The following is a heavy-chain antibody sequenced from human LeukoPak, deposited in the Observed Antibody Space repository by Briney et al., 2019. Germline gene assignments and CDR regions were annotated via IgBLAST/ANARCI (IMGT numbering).Heavy chain of an antibody. V-gene: IGHV3-15*01. CDR3: SPDCAGSTTCYRNYHI. J-gene: IGHJ3*02. CDR1: GIAFNEAW. D-gene: IGHD2/OR15-2a*01. Sequence: GGSLRLSCAASGIAFNEAWMTWVRQPPGKGLEWVGRIKTKIHGSTIDYAAPVKGRFTISRDDSKNTLYLEMNGLRSEDTGFYYCSPDCAGSTTCYRNYHIWGQGTMVSVSS. CDR2: IKTKIHGSTI.